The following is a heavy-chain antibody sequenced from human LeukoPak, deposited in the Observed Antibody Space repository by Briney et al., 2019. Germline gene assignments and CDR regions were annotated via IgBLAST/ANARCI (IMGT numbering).Heavy chain of an antibody. V-gene: IGHV5-51*01. CDR2: IYPGDSDT. J-gene: IGHJ3*02. D-gene: IGHD3-22*01. CDR1: GYSFTSYW. Sequence: GESLQISCKGSGYSFTSYWIGWVRQMPGKGLEWMGIIYPGDSDTRYSPSSQGQVTISADKSISTAYLQWSSLKASDTAMYYCARRYYYDSSGYYSPADAFDIWGQGTMVTVSS. CDR3: ARRYYYDSSGYYSPADAFDI.